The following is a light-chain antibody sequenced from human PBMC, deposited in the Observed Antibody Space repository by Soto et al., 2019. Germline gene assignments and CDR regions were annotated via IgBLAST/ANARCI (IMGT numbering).Light chain of an antibody. Sequence: QSVLTQPRSVSGSPGQSVTISCTGTSSDVGGYNYVSWYQQHPGKAPKLMIYDVSKRPSGVPDRFSGSKSGNTASLTISGLRAEDEADYYCCSYAGSDYVFGTGTKVTVL. CDR1: SSDVGGYNY. V-gene: IGLV2-11*01. CDR2: DVS. J-gene: IGLJ1*01. CDR3: CSYAGSDYV.